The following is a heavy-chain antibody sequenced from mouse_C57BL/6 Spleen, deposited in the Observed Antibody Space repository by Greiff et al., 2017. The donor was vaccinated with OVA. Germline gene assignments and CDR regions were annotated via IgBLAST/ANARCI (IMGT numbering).Heavy chain of an antibody. Sequence: LVPPGASVKISCKASGYTFTDYYMNWVKQSHGKSLEWIGDINPNNGGTSYNQKFKGKATLTVDKSSSTAYMELRSLTSEDSAVYYCARPPPLLRFYFDYWGQGTTLTVSS. CDR3: ARPPPLLRFYFDY. CDR1: GYTFTDYY. D-gene: IGHD1-1*01. J-gene: IGHJ2*01. CDR2: INPNNGGT. V-gene: IGHV1-26*01.